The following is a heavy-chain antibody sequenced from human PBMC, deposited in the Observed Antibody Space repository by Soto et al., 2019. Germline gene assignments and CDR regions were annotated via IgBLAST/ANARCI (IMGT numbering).Heavy chain of an antibody. D-gene: IGHD6-19*01. CDR1: GFTFSNFA. CDR2: ISGSGGST. J-gene: IGHJ4*02. V-gene: IGHV3-23*01. CDR3: ASRNSGWYFDY. Sequence: PGGSLRLSCAASGFTFSNFAMNWVRQAPGKGLEWVSVISGSGGSTYYADSVKGRFTISRDNSKNTLYLQMNSLRAEDTAVYYCASRNSGWYFDYWGQGTLVTVSS.